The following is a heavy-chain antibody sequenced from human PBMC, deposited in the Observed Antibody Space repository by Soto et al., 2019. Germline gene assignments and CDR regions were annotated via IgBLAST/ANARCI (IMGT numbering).Heavy chain of an antibody. D-gene: IGHD3-3*01. Sequence: PGGSLRLSCAASGFTFSSYWMHWVRQAPGKGLVWVSRISIDGSRTNYADSVKGRFTISRDNAKNTLYLQMNGLRAEDTAVYCCAKDGQSGFWSGYYLDVWGQGTTVTVSS. V-gene: IGHV3-74*01. J-gene: IGHJ6*02. CDR2: ISIDGSRT. CDR3: AKDGQSGFWSGYYLDV. CDR1: GFTFSSYW.